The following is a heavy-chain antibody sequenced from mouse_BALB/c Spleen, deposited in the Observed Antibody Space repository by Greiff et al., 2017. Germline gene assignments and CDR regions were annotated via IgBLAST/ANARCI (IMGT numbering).Heavy chain of an antibody. CDR3: TRGEGNYAMDY. CDR1: GYTFTSYW. CDR2: IYPSDSYT. J-gene: IGHJ4*01. Sequence: QVQLQQPGAELVRPGASVKLSCKASGYTFTSYWINWVKQRPGQGLEWIGNIYPSDSYTNYNQKFKDKATLTVDKSSSTAYMQLSSPTSEDSAVYYCTRGEGNYAMDYWGQGTSVTVSS. V-gene: IGHV1-69*02.